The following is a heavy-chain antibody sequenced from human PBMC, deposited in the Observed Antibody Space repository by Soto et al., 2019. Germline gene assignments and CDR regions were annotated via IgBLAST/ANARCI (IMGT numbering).Heavy chain of an antibody. Sequence: GGSLRLSCAASGFTFSSYWMHWVRQAPGKGLVWVSRINSDGSSTSYADSVKGRFTISRDNAKNTLYLQMNSLRAEDTAVYFCAREERDIVVVVAANYGMDVWGQGTTVTVSS. J-gene: IGHJ6*02. D-gene: IGHD2-15*01. CDR3: AREERDIVVVVAANYGMDV. CDR2: INSDGSST. CDR1: GFTFSSYW. V-gene: IGHV3-74*01.